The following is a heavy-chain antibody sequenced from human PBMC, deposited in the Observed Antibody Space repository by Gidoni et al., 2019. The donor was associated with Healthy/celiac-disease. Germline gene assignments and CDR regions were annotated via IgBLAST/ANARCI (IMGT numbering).Heavy chain of an antibody. J-gene: IGHJ6*02. Sequence: EVQLVESGGGLVQPGGSLRLSCAASGFTVSSHYMSWVRQAPGKGLEWVSVIYSGGSTYYADSVKGRFTISRDNSKNTLYLQMNSLRAEDTAVYYCAREDIVVVPAAIPPYYYYYGMDVWGQGTTVTVSS. CDR3: AREDIVVVPAAIPPYYYYYGMDV. CDR2: IYSGGST. CDR1: GFTVSSHY. D-gene: IGHD2-2*01. V-gene: IGHV3-66*01.